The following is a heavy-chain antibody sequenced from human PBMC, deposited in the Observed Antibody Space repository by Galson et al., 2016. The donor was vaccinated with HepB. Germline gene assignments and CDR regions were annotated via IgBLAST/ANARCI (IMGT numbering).Heavy chain of an antibody. CDR1: GFTFSRYG. CDR3: AKSLIVGPTMNWYFDL. D-gene: IGHD1-26*01. V-gene: IGHV3-33*06. CDR2: IWHDGNNK. J-gene: IGHJ2*01. Sequence: LRLSCAASGFTFSRYGMHWVRQAPGKGLEWVAVIWHDGNNKYYADSVKGRFTIARDNSKNTLYLQMNSLRAEDTAVYYCAKSLIVGPTMNWYFDLWGRGTLVTVSS.